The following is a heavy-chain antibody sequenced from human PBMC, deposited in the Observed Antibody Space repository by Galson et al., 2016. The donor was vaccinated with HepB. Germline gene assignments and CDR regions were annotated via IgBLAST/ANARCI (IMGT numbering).Heavy chain of an antibody. CDR3: ARGGSRPIDY. CDR1: GFTFSTYA. Sequence: SLRLSCAASGFTFSTYAMSWVRQAPGKGLEWVSYISSSDTIYYADSVKGRFTISRDNAKNSLYLQMNSLRAEDTAVYYCARGGSRPIDYWGQGTLVTVSS. V-gene: IGHV3-48*01. J-gene: IGHJ4*02. D-gene: IGHD1-26*01. CDR2: ISSSDTI.